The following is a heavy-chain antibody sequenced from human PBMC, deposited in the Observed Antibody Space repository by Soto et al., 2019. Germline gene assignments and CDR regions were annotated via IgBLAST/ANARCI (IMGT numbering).Heavy chain of an antibody. CDR3: ANSRAAAPPYYYGLEV. CDR1: GFTFSSYG. D-gene: IGHD6-13*01. V-gene: IGHV3-30*18. J-gene: IGHJ6*02. Sequence: GALRLSCAASGFTFSSYGMHWVRQAPGKGLEWVAVISYDGSNKYYADSVKGRFTISRDNSKNTLYLQMNSLRAEDTAVYYCANSRAAAPPYYYGLEVWGPGTTLTASS. CDR2: ISYDGSNK.